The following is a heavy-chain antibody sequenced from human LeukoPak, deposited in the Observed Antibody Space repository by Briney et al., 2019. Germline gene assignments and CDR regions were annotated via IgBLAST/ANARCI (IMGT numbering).Heavy chain of an antibody. CDR1: GFXFSXYA. CDR2: ISYDGSNK. CDR3: ARDALLWFGEKSDY. Sequence: XXGFXFSXYAMHXVRQAPGKGLEGVAVISYDGSNKYYADSVKGRFTISRDNSKNTLYLQMNSLRAEDTAVYYCARDALLWFGEKSDYWGQGALVTVSS. D-gene: IGHD3-10*01. V-gene: IGHV3-30-3*01. J-gene: IGHJ4*02.